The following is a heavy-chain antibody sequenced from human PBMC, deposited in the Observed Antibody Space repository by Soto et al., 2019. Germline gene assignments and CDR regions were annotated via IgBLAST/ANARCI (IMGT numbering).Heavy chain of an antibody. CDR2: IWYDGSDK. CDR1: GFSFSSYG. D-gene: IGHD7-27*01. J-gene: IGHJ4*02. Sequence: QVQLVESGGGVVQPGRSLTLSCEASGFSFSSYGMHWVRQAPGKGLEWVAIIWYDGSDKYYADSVRGRFTISRDNSKNTLYLQMNSLRVEDTAVYYCAREELGRAGSAFDYWGQGTLVTVSS. CDR3: AREELGRAGSAFDY. V-gene: IGHV3-33*01.